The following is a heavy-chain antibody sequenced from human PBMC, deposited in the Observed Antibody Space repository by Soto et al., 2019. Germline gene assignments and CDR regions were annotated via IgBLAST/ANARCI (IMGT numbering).Heavy chain of an antibody. CDR3: ARDTITTTGPGYYYYGMDV. J-gene: IGHJ6*02. CDR1: GGSISSGGDY. CDR2: IYYSGST. D-gene: IGHD1-1*01. Sequence: PSETLSLTCTVSGGSISSGGDYWSWIRQHPGKGLEWIGYIYYSGSTYYNPSLKSRVTISVDTSKNQFSLKLSSVTAADTAVYYCARDTITTTGPGYYYYGMDVRGQGTTVTVSS. V-gene: IGHV4-31*03.